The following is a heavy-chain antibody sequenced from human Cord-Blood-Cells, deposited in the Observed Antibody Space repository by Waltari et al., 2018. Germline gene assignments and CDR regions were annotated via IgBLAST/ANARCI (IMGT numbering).Heavy chain of an antibody. V-gene: IGHV4-34*01. D-gene: IGHD3-22*01. J-gene: IGHJ6*02. CDR2: INHSGST. CDR3: AREGGRNYYDSSGYYYYYGMDV. Sequence: QVQLQQWGAGLLKPSETLSLTCAVYGGSFRGYSWSWTRQPPGQGLGWIGEINHSGSTNYNPSLKSRVTISVDTSKNQFSLKLSSVTAADTAVYYCAREGGRNYYDSSGYYYYYGMDVWGQGTTVTVSS. CDR1: GGSFRGYS.